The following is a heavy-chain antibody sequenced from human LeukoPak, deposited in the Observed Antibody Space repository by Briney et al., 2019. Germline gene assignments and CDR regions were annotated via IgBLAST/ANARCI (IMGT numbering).Heavy chain of an antibody. CDR2: ISGGGGST. CDR3: AKSSYYDSSGYYREYYFDY. D-gene: IGHD3-22*01. J-gene: IGHJ4*02. V-gene: IGHV3-23*01. CDR1: GFTFSTYA. Sequence: GGSLRLSCAASGFTFSTYAMSWVRQAPGKGLEWVSSISGGGGSTYNTDSVKGRFTISRDNSKNTLYLQMNSLRAEDTAVYYCAKSSYYDSSGYYREYYFDYWGQGTLVTVSS.